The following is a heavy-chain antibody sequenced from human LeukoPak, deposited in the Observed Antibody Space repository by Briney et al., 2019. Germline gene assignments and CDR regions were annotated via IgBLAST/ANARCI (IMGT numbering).Heavy chain of an antibody. CDR3: ARDEGGKFDY. D-gene: IGHD1-1*01. Sequence: SVKVSCKASGGTFSSYAISWVRQAPGHGLEWMGGIIPIFGTANYAQKFQGRVTITADESTSTAYLELRSLGSEDTAVYYCARDEGGKFDYWGQGTLVTVSS. J-gene: IGHJ4*02. CDR2: IIPIFGTA. CDR1: GGTFSSYA. V-gene: IGHV1-69*01.